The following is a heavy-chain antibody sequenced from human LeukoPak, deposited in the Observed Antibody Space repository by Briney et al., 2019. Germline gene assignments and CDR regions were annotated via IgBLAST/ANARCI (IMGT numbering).Heavy chain of an antibody. D-gene: IGHD4-17*01. Sequence: GGSLRLSCAASEFTFSSYAMHWVRQAPGKGLEWVAVISYDGSNKYYADSVKGRFTISRDNSKNTLYLQMNSLRAEDTAVYYCAILTVTTSFDYWGQGTLVTVSS. J-gene: IGHJ4*02. V-gene: IGHV3-30-3*01. CDR3: AILTVTTSFDY. CDR2: ISYDGSNK. CDR1: EFTFSSYA.